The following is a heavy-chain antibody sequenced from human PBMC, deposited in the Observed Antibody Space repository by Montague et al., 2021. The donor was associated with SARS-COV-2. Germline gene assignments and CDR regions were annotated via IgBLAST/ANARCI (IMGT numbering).Heavy chain of an antibody. CDR2: IYYTGNT. CDR3: ARGGTYHYGMDV. J-gene: IGHJ6*02. D-gene: IGHD3-16*01. CDR1: DGSISSPNW. V-gene: IGHV4-4*02. Sequence: SETLSLTCAVSDGSISSPNWWNWVRQPPGKGLKWIGEIYYTGNTNYNPSLKSRVTISIDKSKNHFSLQLSSVTAADTAVYYCARGGTYHYGMDVWGQGTTVAVSS.